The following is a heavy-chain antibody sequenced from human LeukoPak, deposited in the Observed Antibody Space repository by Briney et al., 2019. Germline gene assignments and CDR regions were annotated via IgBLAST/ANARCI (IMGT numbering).Heavy chain of an antibody. CDR1: GFTFSSYG. D-gene: IGHD2-2*01. J-gene: IGHJ5*02. Sequence: GGSLRLSCAASGFTFSSYGMHWVRQAPGKGLEWVAVISYDGSNKYYADSVKGRFTISRDNSKNTLYPQMNSLRAEDTAVYYCAKRGGYCSSTSCYRWFDPWGQGTLVTVSS. V-gene: IGHV3-30*18. CDR3: AKRGGYCSSTSCYRWFDP. CDR2: ISYDGSNK.